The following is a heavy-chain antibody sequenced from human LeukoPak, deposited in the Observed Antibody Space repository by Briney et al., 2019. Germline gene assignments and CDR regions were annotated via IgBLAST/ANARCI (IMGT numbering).Heavy chain of an antibody. CDR2: ISGSGGST. D-gene: IGHD1-14*01. CDR3: ATDWYWETGAGKSYCYYGMDV. Sequence: GGSLRLSCAASGFTFSSYAMSWVRQAPGKGLEWVSSISGSGGSTYYADSVKGRFTISRDNSKNTLYLQMNSLRAEDTAVYYCATDWYWETGAGKSYCYYGMDVWGKGTPVTVSS. J-gene: IGHJ6*04. CDR1: GFTFSSYA. V-gene: IGHV3-23*01.